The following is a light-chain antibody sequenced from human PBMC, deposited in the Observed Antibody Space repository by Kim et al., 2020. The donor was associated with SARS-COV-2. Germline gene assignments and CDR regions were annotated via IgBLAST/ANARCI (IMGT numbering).Light chain of an antibody. CDR1: QSISSY. V-gene: IGKV1-39*01. CDR3: QQSYSTPGFWFT. J-gene: IGKJ3*01. CDR2: AAS. Sequence: DIQMTQSPSSLSASVGDRVTITCRASQSISSYLNWYQQKPGKAPKLLIYAASSLQSGVPSRFSGSGSGTDFTLTISSLQPEDFATYYCQQSYSTPGFWFTFGPGTKVDIK.